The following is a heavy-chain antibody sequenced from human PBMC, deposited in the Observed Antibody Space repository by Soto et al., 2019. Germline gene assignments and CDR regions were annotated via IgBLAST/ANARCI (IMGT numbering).Heavy chain of an antibody. Sequence: PSETLSLTCTVSGGSISSYYWSWIRQPPGKGLEWIGYIYYSGSTNYNPSLKSRVTISVDTSKNQFSLKLSSVTAADTAVYYCARDNHYGKGGIDYWGQGTLVTVSS. CDR1: GGSISSYY. CDR2: IYYSGST. V-gene: IGHV4-59*01. J-gene: IGHJ4*02. D-gene: IGHD4-17*01. CDR3: ARDNHYGKGGIDY.